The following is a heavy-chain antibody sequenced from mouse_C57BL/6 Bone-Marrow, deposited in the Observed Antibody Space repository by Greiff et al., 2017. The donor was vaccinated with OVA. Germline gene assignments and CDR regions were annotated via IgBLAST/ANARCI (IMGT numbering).Heavy chain of an antibody. J-gene: IGHJ3*01. V-gene: IGHV5-6*01. CDR3: ARPDIDYLWFAY. CDR2: ISSGGSYT. CDR1: GFTFSSYG. Sequence: DVQLVESGGDLVKPGGSLKLSCAASGFTFSSYGMSWVRQTPDKRLEWVATISSGGSYTYYPDSVKGRFTISRDNAKNTLYLQMSSLKSEDTAMYYCARPDIDYLWFAYWGQGTLVTVSA. D-gene: IGHD2-4*01.